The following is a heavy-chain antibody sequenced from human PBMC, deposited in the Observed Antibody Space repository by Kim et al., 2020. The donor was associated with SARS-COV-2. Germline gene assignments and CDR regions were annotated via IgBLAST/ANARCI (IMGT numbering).Heavy chain of an antibody. J-gene: IGHJ5*02. CDR3: ARQISGVDYGAKPLVPFDP. V-gene: IGHV4-39*01. CDR1: GGSISSSSHY. Sequence: SETLSLTCTVSGGSISSSSHYWGWIRQPPGKGLEWIGSMYYSGSTYYNPSLKSRVTISVDMSKNQFSLKLSSVTAADTAVYYCARQISGVDYGAKPLVPFDPWGQGTLVTVSS. D-gene: IGHD4-17*01. CDR2: MYYSGST.